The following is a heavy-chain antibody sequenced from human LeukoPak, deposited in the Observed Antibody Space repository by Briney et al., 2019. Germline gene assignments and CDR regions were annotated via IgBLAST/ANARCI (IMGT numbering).Heavy chain of an antibody. Sequence: TEGSLRLSCAASGFTVTSNHMNWVRQAPGKGLEWVSIIYTGGTTHYADSVKGRFTISRDNSKNTLYLQMNSLRAEDTAVYYCAKGRWEVNLSDAFDIWGQGTLVTVSS. CDR2: IYTGGTT. D-gene: IGHD1-26*01. V-gene: IGHV3-53*01. J-gene: IGHJ3*02. CDR3: AKGRWEVNLSDAFDI. CDR1: GFTVTSNH.